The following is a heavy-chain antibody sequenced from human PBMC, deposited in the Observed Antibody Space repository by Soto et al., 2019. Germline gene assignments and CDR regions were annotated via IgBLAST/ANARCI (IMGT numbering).Heavy chain of an antibody. V-gene: IGHV3-53*01. CDR3: ARDPSTTGYYGLDV. Sequence: GGSLRLSCAASGLTVKNYQMNWVRQAPGKGLEWVSVIYSGGVTYYPDSVKGRFTTIRDTSKNTVYLQMNSLRADDTAMYYCARDPSTTGYYGLDVWGQGTTVTSP. CDR1: GLTVKNYQ. CDR2: IYSGGVT. J-gene: IGHJ6*02.